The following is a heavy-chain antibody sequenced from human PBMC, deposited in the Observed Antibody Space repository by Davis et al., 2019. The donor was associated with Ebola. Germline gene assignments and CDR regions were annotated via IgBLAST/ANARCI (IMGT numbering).Heavy chain of an antibody. D-gene: IGHD4-17*01. V-gene: IGHV3-48*01. Sequence: PGGSLRLSCAASGFPFISYSMNWVRQAPGEGLEWLSYISGSSSTIYYADSVKGRFTISRDNAKNSLYLEMNSLRAEDTAVYYCARGYGDPKFDYWGQGTLVTVSS. J-gene: IGHJ4*02. CDR2: ISGSSSTI. CDR3: ARGYGDPKFDY. CDR1: GFPFISYS.